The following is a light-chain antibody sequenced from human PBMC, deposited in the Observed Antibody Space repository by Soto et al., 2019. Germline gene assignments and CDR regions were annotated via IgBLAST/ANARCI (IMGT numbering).Light chain of an antibody. Sequence: ETVLTQSPGTLSMSPGETATLSCRASQTLGRNYLAWYQQKPGQAPRLLIHRISIRAAGISDRFSGSASGTDFTLTIRRLEPEDFAIYYCQQYNNWPKTFGQGTKVDIK. CDR2: RIS. CDR1: QTLGRNY. J-gene: IGKJ1*01. CDR3: QQYNNWPKT. V-gene: IGKV3-20*01.